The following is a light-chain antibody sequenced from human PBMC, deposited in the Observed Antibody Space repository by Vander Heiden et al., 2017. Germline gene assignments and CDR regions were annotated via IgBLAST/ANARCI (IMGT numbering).Light chain of an antibody. J-gene: IGKJ3*01. CDR1: QSVRSN. CDR3: HQNNDWPPFT. V-gene: IGKV3-15*01. Sequence: EIVMTQSPATLSVSPGERATLSCRASQSVRSNLAWYQQKPGQAPRLLIYDASTRATGIPARFSGSGYATEFTLTITSRQSEDFAVYYCHQNNDWPPFTFGHGTKVDIK. CDR2: DAS.